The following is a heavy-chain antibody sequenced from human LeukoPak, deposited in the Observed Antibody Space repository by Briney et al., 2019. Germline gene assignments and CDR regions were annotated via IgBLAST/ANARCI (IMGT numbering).Heavy chain of an antibody. CDR2: INSDGSSK. V-gene: IGHV3-74*01. CDR1: GFTFSSYW. J-gene: IGHJ4*02. CDR3: ARGYCGDGSCYRG. D-gene: IGHD2-15*01. Sequence: GGSLRLSCAASGFTFSSYWMHWVRQAPGKGLVWVSRINSDGSSKNYADSVKGRFTISRDNAKNTLYLQMNSLRAEDTAVYYCARGYCGDGSCYRGWGQGTLVTVSS.